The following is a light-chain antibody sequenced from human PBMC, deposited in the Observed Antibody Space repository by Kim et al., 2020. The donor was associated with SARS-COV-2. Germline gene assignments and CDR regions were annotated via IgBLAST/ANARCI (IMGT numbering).Light chain of an antibody. CDR3: QAWDSSTVV. J-gene: IGLJ2*01. V-gene: IGLV3-1*01. CDR2: QDS. Sequence: SYELTQRPSVSVSPGQTASITCSGDKLGDKYACWYQQKPGQSPVLVIYQDSKRPSGIPERFSGSNSGNTATLTIRGTQAMDEADYYCQAWDSSTVVFGGGTKLTVL. CDR1: KLGDKY.